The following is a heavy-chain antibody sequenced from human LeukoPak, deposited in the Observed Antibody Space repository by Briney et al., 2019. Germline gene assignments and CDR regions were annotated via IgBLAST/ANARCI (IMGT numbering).Heavy chain of an antibody. CDR3: ARDTYIVVVPAAIPSWYYYMDV. V-gene: IGHV1-18*01. Sequence: ASVKVSXKASGYTFTSYGISWVRQAPGQGLEWMGWISAYNGNTNYAQKLQGRVTMTTDTSTSTAYMELRSLRSDDTAVYYCARDTYIVVVPAAIPSWYYYMDVWGKGTTVTVSS. J-gene: IGHJ6*03. CDR1: GYTFTSYG. D-gene: IGHD2-2*02. CDR2: ISAYNGNT.